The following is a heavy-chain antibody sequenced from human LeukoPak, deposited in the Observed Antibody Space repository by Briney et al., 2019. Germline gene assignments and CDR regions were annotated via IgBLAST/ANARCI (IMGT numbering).Heavy chain of an antibody. V-gene: IGHV4-59*01. CDR1: GGSFSSYY. CDR3: AIQGRGDSSGYYLVDY. CDR2: IYYSGRT. D-gene: IGHD3-22*01. J-gene: IGHJ4*02. Sequence: SETLSLTCTVSGGSFSSYYWSWIRQPPGKGLEWIGYIYYSGRTNYNPSLKSRVTISVDTSKNQFSLKLSSVTAADTAVYYCAIQGRGDSSGYYLVDYWGRGALVTVSS.